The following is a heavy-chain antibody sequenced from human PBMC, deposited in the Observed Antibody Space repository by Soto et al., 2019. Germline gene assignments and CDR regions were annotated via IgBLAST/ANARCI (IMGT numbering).Heavy chain of an antibody. Sequence: SVKVSCKASGGTFSSYAISWVRQAPGQGLEWMGGIIPIFGTANYAQKFQGRVTITADESTSTAYMELSSLRSEDTAVYYCARTNPVYNPYYYYGMDVWGQGTTVTVSS. D-gene: IGHD1-1*01. J-gene: IGHJ6*02. V-gene: IGHV1-69*13. CDR3: ARTNPVYNPYYYYGMDV. CDR1: GGTFSSYA. CDR2: IIPIFGTA.